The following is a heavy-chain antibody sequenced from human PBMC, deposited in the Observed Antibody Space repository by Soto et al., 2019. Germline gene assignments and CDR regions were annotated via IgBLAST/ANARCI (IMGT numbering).Heavy chain of an antibody. CDR2: IYDSESS. J-gene: IGHJ4*02. D-gene: IGHD5-12*01. CDR3: AREKGYISGPKNFDS. CDR1: GGSISSGDYF. V-gene: IGHV4-30-4*01. Sequence: SETLSLTCTVSGGSISSGDYFWSWIRQPPGKGLEWIGYIYDSESSYYNPSLKSRITMSVDTSKNQFSLKLSSVTAADTAMYYCAREKGYISGPKNFDSWGQGTLVTV.